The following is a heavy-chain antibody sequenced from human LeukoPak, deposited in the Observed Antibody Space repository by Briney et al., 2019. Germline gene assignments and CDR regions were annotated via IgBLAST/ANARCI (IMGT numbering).Heavy chain of an antibody. D-gene: IGHD2-15*01. CDR3: AREILGYCSGGSCTNWFDP. CDR1: GGTFSSYA. V-gene: IGHV1-69*01. CDR2: IIPIFGTA. J-gene: IGHJ5*02. Sequence: SVKVSCKASGGTFSSYAISWVRQAPGQGLEWMGGIIPIFGTANYAQKFQGRVTITADESTSTAYMELSSLRSEDTAVYYCAREILGYCSGGSCTNWFDPWGQGTLVTVSS.